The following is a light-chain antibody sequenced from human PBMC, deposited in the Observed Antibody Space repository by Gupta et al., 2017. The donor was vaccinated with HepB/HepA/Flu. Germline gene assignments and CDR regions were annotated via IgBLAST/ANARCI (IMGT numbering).Light chain of an antibody. CDR1: QSISNS. CDR3: QQYNSYPVT. Sequence: DIQRTHSLSSLSASIGDRNTITCRASQSISNSLAWFQQKPGQAPKSLIHTASTLQSGVPSRFSGSGFGTDFSLTISSLQPEDFAIYYCQQYNSYPVTFGQGTKVEIK. V-gene: IGKV1-16*01. J-gene: IGKJ1*01. CDR2: TAS.